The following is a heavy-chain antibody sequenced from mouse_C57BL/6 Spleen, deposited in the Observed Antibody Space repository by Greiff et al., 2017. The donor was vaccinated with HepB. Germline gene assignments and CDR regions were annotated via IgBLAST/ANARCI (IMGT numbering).Heavy chain of an antibody. D-gene: IGHD1-1*01. CDR1: GYTFTSYW. CDR3: ARSTVVATIAMDY. CDR2: IDPSDSYT. J-gene: IGHJ4*01. V-gene: IGHV1-69*01. Sequence: VQLQQPGAELVMPGASVKLSCKASGYTFTSYWMHWVKQRPGQGLEWIGEIDPSDSYTNYNQKFKGKSTLTVDKSSSTAYMQLSSLTSEDSAVYYCARSTVVATIAMDYWGQGTSVTVSS.